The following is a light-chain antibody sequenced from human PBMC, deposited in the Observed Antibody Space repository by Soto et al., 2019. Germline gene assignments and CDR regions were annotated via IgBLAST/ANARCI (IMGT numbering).Light chain of an antibody. J-gene: IGKJ3*01. V-gene: IGKV3-20*01. CDR3: QQYGSSPT. CDR1: QIVSSSY. CDR2: GAS. Sequence: EIVLTQSPGTLSLSPGERATLSCRASQIVSSSYLAWYQQKPGQAPRLLIYGASSRATGIPDRFSGSGSGTDFILTISRLEPGDFAVYYCQQYGSSPTFGPGTKVDIK.